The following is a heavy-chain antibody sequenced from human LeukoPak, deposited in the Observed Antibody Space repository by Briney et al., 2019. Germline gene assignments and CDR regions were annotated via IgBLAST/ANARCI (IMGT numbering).Heavy chain of an antibody. CDR3: AKDDYGDYSWFDP. D-gene: IGHD4-17*01. Sequence: ASVKVSCKASGYTFTGYYMHWVRQAPGQGLEWMGWINPNSGGTNYAQKFQGRVTMTRDTSTSTAYMELSRLRSDDTAVYYCAKDDYGDYSWFDPWGQGTLVTVSS. CDR1: GYTFTGYY. CDR2: INPNSGGT. V-gene: IGHV1-2*02. J-gene: IGHJ5*02.